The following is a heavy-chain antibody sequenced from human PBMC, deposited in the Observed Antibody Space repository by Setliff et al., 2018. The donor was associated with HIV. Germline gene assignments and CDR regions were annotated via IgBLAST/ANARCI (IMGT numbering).Heavy chain of an antibody. V-gene: IGHV1-46*01. Sequence: AASVKVSCKASGYTFTSYYMHWVRQAPGQGLEWMGIINPSSGSTTYAQKFQGRVTMTRDTSTSTVYMELSSLRSEDTAVYYCARDPAPSSSASYFQHWGQGTQVTVSS. D-gene: IGHD6-6*01. CDR3: ARDPAPSSSASYFQH. CDR1: GYTFTSYY. CDR2: INPSSGST. J-gene: IGHJ1*01.